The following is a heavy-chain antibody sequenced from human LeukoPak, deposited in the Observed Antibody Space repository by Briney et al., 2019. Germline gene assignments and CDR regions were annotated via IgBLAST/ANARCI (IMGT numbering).Heavy chain of an antibody. CDR2: ISSSGSTI. CDR1: GFTFSTYE. V-gene: IGHV3-48*03. D-gene: IGHD3-22*01. CDR3: ARDSYDSSGPYYFDY. Sequence: GGSLRLSCAASGFTFSTYEMTWVRQSPGEGLEWVSYISSSGSTIYYADSVKGRFTISRDNARNSLYLQMNSLRAEDTAVYYCARDSYDSSGPYYFDYWGQGTLVTVSS. J-gene: IGHJ4*02.